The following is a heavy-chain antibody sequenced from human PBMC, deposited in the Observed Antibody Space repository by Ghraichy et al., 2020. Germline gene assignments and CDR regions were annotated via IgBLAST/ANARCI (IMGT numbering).Heavy chain of an antibody. CDR3: ATSLSSSRVFDAFDI. D-gene: IGHD2-2*01. CDR2: FDPEDGET. J-gene: IGHJ3*02. Sequence: ASVKVSCKVSGYTLTELSMHWVRQAPGKGLEWMGGFDPEDGETIYAQKFQGRVTMTEDTSTDTAYMELSSLRSEDTAVYYCATSLSSSRVFDAFDIWGQGTMVTVSS. V-gene: IGHV1-24*01. CDR1: GYTLTELS.